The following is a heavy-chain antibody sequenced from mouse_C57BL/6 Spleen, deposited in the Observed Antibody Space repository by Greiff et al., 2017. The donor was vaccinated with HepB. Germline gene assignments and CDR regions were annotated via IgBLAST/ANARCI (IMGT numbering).Heavy chain of an antibody. CDR2: IYPGDGDT. J-gene: IGHJ1*03. V-gene: IGHV1-82*01. CDR1: GYAFSSSW. D-gene: IGHD2-5*01. Sequence: QVQLQQSGPELVKPGASVKISCKASGYAFSSSWMNWVKQRPGKGLEWIGRIYPGDGDTNYNGKFKGKATLTADKSSSTAYMQLSSLTSEDSAVYFCARASYSNRYFDVWGTGTTVTVSS. CDR3: ARASYSNRYFDV.